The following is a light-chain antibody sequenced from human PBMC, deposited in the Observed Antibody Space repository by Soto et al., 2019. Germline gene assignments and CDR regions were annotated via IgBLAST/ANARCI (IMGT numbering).Light chain of an antibody. CDR3: QQYVTSPFT. CDR2: GAS. J-gene: IGKJ3*01. CDR1: ESVNSVY. Sequence: EIVLTQSPGTLSLSPGERASLSCGAYESVNSVYLAWYQHKPGQAPRLLIYGASDRATGIPDRFSGSGSGTDFTLTISRLEPEDFAVYYCQQYVTSPFTFGPGTKVDIK. V-gene: IGKV3-20*01.